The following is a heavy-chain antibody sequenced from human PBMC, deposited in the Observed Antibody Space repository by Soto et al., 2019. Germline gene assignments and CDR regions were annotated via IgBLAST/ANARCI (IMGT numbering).Heavy chain of an antibody. V-gene: IGHV4-30-4*01. D-gene: IGHD2-15*01. CDR3: ARGRYCLTGRCFPNWFDS. Sequence: QVQLLESGPGLVKPSQTLSLTCSVSGDSISTVDYFWAWVRQPPGQALEYIGYIYKSATTYYNPSFESRVAISLGTSKSQFSLNVTSLAATDPAVYFCARGRYCLTGRCFPNWFDSWGQGTLVTVSS. CDR1: GDSISTVDYF. J-gene: IGHJ5*01. CDR2: IYKSATT.